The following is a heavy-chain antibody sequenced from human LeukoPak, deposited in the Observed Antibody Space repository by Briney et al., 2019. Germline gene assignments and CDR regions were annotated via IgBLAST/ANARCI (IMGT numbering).Heavy chain of an antibody. J-gene: IGHJ4*02. D-gene: IGHD2-2*02. CDR3: ARDQLGYCSSTSCYKPLDY. CDR1: GFPFSSYA. Sequence: GGSLRLSCAASGFPFSSYAMHWVRQAPGKGLDWVAVISYDGSNKYYADSVKGRFTISRDNSKNTLYLQMNSLRAEDTAVYYCARDQLGYCSSTSCYKPLDYWGQGTLVTVSS. CDR2: ISYDGSNK. V-gene: IGHV3-30-3*01.